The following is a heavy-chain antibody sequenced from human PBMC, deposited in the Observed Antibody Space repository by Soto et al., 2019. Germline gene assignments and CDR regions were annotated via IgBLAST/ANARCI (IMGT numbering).Heavy chain of an antibody. J-gene: IGHJ4*02. Sequence: GGSLSLSCAASGFTVSSNFMSWVRQAPGKGLEWVSIIYSDGSTYYADSVKGRFTISRDNSKNTLYLQMNSLRADDTAVYYCASRRNPYGAYDYWGQGTLVTAPQ. D-gene: IGHD4-17*01. CDR2: IYSDGST. CDR1: GFTVSSNF. CDR3: ASRRNPYGAYDY. V-gene: IGHV3-66*01.